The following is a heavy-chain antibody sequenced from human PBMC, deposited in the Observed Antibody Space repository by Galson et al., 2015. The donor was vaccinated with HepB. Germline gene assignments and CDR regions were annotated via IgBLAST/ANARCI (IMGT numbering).Heavy chain of an antibody. CDR2: ISSSSSYI. J-gene: IGHJ4*02. V-gene: IGHV3-21*01. D-gene: IGHD2-2*01. Sequence: SLRLSCAASGFTFSSYSMNWVRQAPGKGLEWVSSISSSSSYIYYADSVKGRFTISRDNAKNSLYLQMNSLRAEDTAVYYCARDPVDPFFDIVVVPAAQAGDYWGQGTLVTVSS. CDR3: ARDPVDPFFDIVVVPAAQAGDY. CDR1: GFTFSSYS.